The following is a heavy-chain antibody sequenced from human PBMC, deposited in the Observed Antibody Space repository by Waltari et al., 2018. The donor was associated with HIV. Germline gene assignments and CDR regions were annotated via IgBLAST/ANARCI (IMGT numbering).Heavy chain of an antibody. CDR1: GFTFRSYE. J-gene: IGHJ3*02. D-gene: IGHD3-10*01. CDR3: ARAFMIRGTGAFDI. CDR2: ISSSGSTI. Sequence: EVQVVESGGGLVKPGGSLRLSCAASGFTFRSYELNWVRQAPGKGLEGFSYISSSGSTIYFADSVKGRFTMSRDNAKNSLYLRMNSLRAEDTAVYYCARAFMIRGTGAFDIWGQGTMVTVSS. V-gene: IGHV3-48*03.